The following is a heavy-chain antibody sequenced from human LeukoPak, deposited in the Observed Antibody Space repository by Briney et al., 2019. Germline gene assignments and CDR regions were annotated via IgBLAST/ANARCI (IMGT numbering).Heavy chain of an antibody. V-gene: IGHV4-4*02. CDR2: MYLSGTT. J-gene: IGHJ4*02. CDR1: GDSINSLDL. CDR3: ARRRGKLPHDY. Sequence: MASGTLSLTCTVSGDSINSLDLWSWVRQPPGKGLEWIGEMYLSGTTHYNPSLKSRVTISVDTSKNQFSLKLSSVTAADTAVYYCARRRGKLPHDYWGQGTLVTVSS. D-gene: IGHD2-15*01.